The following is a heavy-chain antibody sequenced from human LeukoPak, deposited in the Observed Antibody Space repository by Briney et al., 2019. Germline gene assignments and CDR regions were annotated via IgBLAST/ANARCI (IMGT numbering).Heavy chain of an antibody. Sequence: GGSLKLSCAASGFTFSGYSMNWVRQAPGKGLEWVSSISSSSSYMYYADSMKGRFTISRDNAKKSLYLQMNSLRPEDTAVYYCARGPYYDYVWGSYRPDYWGQGTLVTVSS. V-gene: IGHV3-21*01. CDR3: ARGPYYDYVWGSYRPDY. D-gene: IGHD3-16*02. CDR1: GFTFSGYS. CDR2: ISSSSSYM. J-gene: IGHJ4*02.